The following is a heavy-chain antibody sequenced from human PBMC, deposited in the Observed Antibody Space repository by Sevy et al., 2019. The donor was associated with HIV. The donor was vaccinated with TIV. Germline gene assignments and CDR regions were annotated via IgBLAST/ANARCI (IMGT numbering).Heavy chain of an antibody. D-gene: IGHD4-17*01. J-gene: IGHJ4*02. CDR2: PWFDGSNT. CDR1: GFTFSTYG. Sequence: GGSLRLSCAASGFTFSTYGMHWVRRAPGKGLEWVAAPWFDGSNTDYADSVKGRFTISGDIAKNTLHLQMNSLRAEDTAVYYCARDLEFYDYGDYGPAFMPDYWGQGTLVTVSS. CDR3: ARDLEFYDYGDYGPAFMPDY. V-gene: IGHV3-33*01.